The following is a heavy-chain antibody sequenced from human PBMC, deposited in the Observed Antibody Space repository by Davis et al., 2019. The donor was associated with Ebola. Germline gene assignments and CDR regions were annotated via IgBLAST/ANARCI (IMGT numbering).Heavy chain of an antibody. V-gene: IGHV1-2*06. CDR2: INPNSGGT. Sequence: GESLKISCAASGFTFSSYGMHWVRQAPGQGLEWMGRINPNSGGTNYAQKFQGRVTMTRDTSISTAYMELSRLRSDDTAVYYCARDRGYCSGGSCYMYYFDYWGQGTLVTVSS. J-gene: IGHJ4*02. CDR1: GFTFSSYG. CDR3: ARDRGYCSGGSCYMYYFDY. D-gene: IGHD2-15*01.